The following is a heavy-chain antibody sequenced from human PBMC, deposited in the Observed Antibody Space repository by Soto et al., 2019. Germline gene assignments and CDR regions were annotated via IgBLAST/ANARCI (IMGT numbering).Heavy chain of an antibody. CDR3: ARRSLTRLNWFDP. CDR1: GGSISSSSYY. Sequence: SETLSLTCTVSGGSISSSSYYWGWIRQPPGKGLEWIGSIYYSGSTYYNPSLKSRVTISVDTSKNQFSLKLSSVTAADTAVYYCARRSLTRLNWFDPWGQGTLVTVSS. V-gene: IGHV4-39*01. J-gene: IGHJ5*02. CDR2: IYYSGST. D-gene: IGHD4-17*01.